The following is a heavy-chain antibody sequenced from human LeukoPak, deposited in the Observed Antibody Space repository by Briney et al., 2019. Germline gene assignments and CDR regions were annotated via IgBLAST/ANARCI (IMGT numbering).Heavy chain of an antibody. CDR2: IKQDGSER. Sequence: AGGSLRLSCAVSGITLSNYGMSWVRQAPGKGLEWVANIKQDGSERDYVDSVKGRFTISRDDAKNSLYLQMNSLRAEDTAVYYCARGITMANWGQGTLVTVSS. D-gene: IGHD3-10*01. V-gene: IGHV3-7*04. J-gene: IGHJ4*02. CDR1: GITLSNYG. CDR3: ARGITMAN.